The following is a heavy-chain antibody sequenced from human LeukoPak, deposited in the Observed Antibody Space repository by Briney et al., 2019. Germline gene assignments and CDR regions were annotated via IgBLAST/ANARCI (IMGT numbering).Heavy chain of an antibody. CDR1: GFTFATYT. CDR2: IFGNGEGT. D-gene: IGHD1-1*01. J-gene: IGHJ4*02. V-gene: IGHV3-23*01. CDR3: AKVREPDGRWNFDF. Sequence: GGSLRLSCAASGFTFATYTMNWVRQTPGKGLEWPSGIFGNGEGTYYADSVKGRFTISRDNSKNTLYLQMNSLRAEDTAVYYCAKVREPDGRWNFDFWGQGTLVTVSS.